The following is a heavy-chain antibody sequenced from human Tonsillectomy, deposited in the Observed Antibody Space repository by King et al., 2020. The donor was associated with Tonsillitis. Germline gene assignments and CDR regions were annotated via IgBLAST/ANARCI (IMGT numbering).Heavy chain of an antibody. J-gene: IGHJ1*01. V-gene: IGHV4-4*07. Sequence: QLQESGPGLVKPSETLSLTCSVSGGSISSSYWSWIRPPAGKGLEWIGRIYTSGNTNYNPSLKNRVTMSVNTSKNQFSLKLSSVTAADTAFYYCARDNVGYYSGSGTYYNGYFQPWGQGTLVTVSS. D-gene: IGHD3-10*01. CDR3: ARDNVGYYSGSGTYYNGYFQP. CDR2: IYTSGNT. CDR1: GGSISSSY.